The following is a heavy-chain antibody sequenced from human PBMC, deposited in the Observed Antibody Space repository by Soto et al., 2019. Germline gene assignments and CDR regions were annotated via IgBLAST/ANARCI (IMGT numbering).Heavy chain of an antibody. CDR1: GFTFSNYA. CDR3: ARGPIGDAAMVTNYFDY. J-gene: IGHJ4*02. D-gene: IGHD5-18*01. Sequence: GGSLRLSCAASGFTFSNYAIHWVRQAPGKGLEWVAVLSFDGNNIHYADSVNGRFTVSRDNSKNTLFLQMNSLRPEDTALYYCARGPIGDAAMVTNYFDYWGQGTRVTVSS. CDR2: LSFDGNNI. V-gene: IGHV3-30-3*01.